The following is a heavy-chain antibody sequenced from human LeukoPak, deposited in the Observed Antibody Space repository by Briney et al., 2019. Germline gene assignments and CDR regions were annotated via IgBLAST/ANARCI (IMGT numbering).Heavy chain of an antibody. CDR1: GGSISSSSYY. V-gene: IGHV4-39*07. CDR2: IYYSGST. CDR3: ARDYCSGGSCVDY. D-gene: IGHD2-15*01. Sequence: SETLSLTCTVSGGSISSSSYYWGWIRQPPGKGLEWIGSIYYSGSTYYNPSLKSRVTISVDTSKNQFSLKLSSVTAADTAVYYCARDYCSGGSCVDYWGQGTLVTVSS. J-gene: IGHJ4*02.